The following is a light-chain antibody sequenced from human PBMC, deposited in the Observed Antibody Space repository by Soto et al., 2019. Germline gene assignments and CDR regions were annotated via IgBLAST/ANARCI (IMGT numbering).Light chain of an antibody. CDR3: QQYGSSPLT. J-gene: IGKJ1*01. Sequence: EIVLTQSPGTLSLSPGERATLSCRASQSGSSSFLAWSQQKPGQAPRLLIYGASSMATGIPDRFSGSGSGTVFTLTISRLEPEDFAVYYCQQYGSSPLTLGQGTKVEIK. CDR2: GAS. CDR1: QSGSSSF. V-gene: IGKV3-20*01.